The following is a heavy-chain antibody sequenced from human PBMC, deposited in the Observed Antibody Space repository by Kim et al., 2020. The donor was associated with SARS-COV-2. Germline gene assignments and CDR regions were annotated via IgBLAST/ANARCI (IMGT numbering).Heavy chain of an antibody. V-gene: IGHV3-30*18. J-gene: IGHJ4*02. CDR1: GFTFSSYG. Sequence: GGSLRLSCAASGFTFSSYGMHWVRQAPGKGLEWVSFISYDGSKKYYADSVKGRFTISRDNSKITLCLQMNSLRVEDTAVYYCAKRLGDTSGWYYFDYWGQGTLVTVSS. D-gene: IGHD6-19*01. CDR3: AKRLGDTSGWYYFDY. CDR2: ISYDGSKK.